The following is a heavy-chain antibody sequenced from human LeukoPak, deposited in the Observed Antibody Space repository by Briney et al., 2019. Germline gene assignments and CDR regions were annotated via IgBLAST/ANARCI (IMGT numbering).Heavy chain of an antibody. CDR1: GFTFSSYS. D-gene: IGHD3-3*01. V-gene: IGHV3-21*01. Sequence: GGSLRLSCAASGFTFSSYSMNWVRQAPGKGLEWVSSISSSSYIYYADSVKGRFTISRDNAKNSLYLQMNSLRAEDTAVYYCARDLRYDFWSGPSPDEYYFDYWGQGTLVTVSS. J-gene: IGHJ4*02. CDR2: ISSSSYI. CDR3: ARDLRYDFWSGPSPDEYYFDY.